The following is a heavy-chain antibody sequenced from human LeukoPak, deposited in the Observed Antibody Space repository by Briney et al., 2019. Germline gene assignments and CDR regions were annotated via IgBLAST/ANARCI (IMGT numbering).Heavy chain of an antibody. CDR3: ARDLRGITMVRGVTPANWFDP. D-gene: IGHD3-10*01. Sequence: GGSLRLSCAASGLTFSSYEMNWVRQAPGKGLAWGSYISSSGSTIYYADSVKGRFTISRDNAKYSLYLQMNSLRAEDTAVYYCARDLRGITMVRGVTPANWFDPWGQGTLVTVSS. CDR1: GLTFSSYE. V-gene: IGHV3-48*03. J-gene: IGHJ5*02. CDR2: ISSSGSTI.